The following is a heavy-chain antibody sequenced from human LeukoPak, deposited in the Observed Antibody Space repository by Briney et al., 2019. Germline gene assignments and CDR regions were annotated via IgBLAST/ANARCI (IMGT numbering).Heavy chain of an antibody. CDR2: IRYVGSNK. Sequence: GGSLRLSCAASGFTFSSYGMHWVRQAPGKGLEWVAFIRYVGSNKYYADSVKGRFTIPRDNSKNTLRQQMDSLRAEDTAVYYCSKGGRSGEAFDIWRQGTKV. CDR3: SKGGRSGEAFDI. V-gene: IGHV3-30*02. D-gene: IGHD3-16*01. J-gene: IGHJ3*02. CDR1: GFTFSSYG.